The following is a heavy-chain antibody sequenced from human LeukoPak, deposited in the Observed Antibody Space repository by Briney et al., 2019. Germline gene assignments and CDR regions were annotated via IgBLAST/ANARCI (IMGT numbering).Heavy chain of an antibody. CDR1: GFTFSNVW. V-gene: IGHV3-15*01. J-gene: IGHJ4*02. D-gene: IGHD3-22*01. CDR2: IKSKADGGTT. Sequence: GGSLRLSCAASGFTFSNVWMIWVRQAPGKGLEWVGRIKSKADGGTTEYTAPVKGRFTISRDDSKNTLYLEVNSLTTEDKAVYYCTTIGLTMIATCDYWGQGTLVTVSS. CDR3: TTIGLTMIATCDY.